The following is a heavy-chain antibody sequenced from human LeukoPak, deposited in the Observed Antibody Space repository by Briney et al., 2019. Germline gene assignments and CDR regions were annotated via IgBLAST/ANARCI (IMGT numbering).Heavy chain of an antibody. CDR3: AKEPYYDFWSGYYRVDY. Sequence: GGSLRLFCAASGFTFSSYAMSWVRQAPGKGLEWVSAISGSGGSTYYADSVKGRFTISRDNSKNTLYLQMNSLRAEDTAVYYCAKEPYYDFWSGYYRVDYWGQGTLVTVSS. CDR1: GFTFSSYA. D-gene: IGHD3-3*01. CDR2: ISGSGGST. J-gene: IGHJ4*02. V-gene: IGHV3-23*01.